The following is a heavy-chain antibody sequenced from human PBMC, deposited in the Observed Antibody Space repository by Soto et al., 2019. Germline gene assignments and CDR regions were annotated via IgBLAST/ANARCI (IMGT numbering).Heavy chain of an antibody. J-gene: IGHJ4*02. CDR3: ARVSTRCSGGPCYSSGPDY. CDR2: MNHNSGNT. CDR1: GYTLISYD. D-gene: IGHD2-15*01. Sequence: QVQLVQSGAEVKKPGASVKVSCKASGYTLISYDINWVRQATGQGAEWMGWMNHNSGNTGYAQKFQGRVTMTSNTSRMTAYTELSSLRSEDPSVYYGARVSTRCSGGPCYSSGPDYWGQGTLVTVSS. V-gene: IGHV1-8*01.